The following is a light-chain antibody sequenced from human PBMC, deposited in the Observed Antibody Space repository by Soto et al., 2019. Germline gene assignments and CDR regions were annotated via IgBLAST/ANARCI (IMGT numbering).Light chain of an antibody. V-gene: IGKV1-5*03. J-gene: IGKJ1*01. CDR1: QSISSW. CDR2: KAS. Sequence: DIQMTQSPSTLSASVGDRVTITCRASQSISSWLAWYQQKPGKAPKVLIYKASSLESGVPSRFSGSGSGTEFTLTISSLQPDDFATYYCQQYNFYSPWPCGQGTKVEI. CDR3: QQYNFYSPWP.